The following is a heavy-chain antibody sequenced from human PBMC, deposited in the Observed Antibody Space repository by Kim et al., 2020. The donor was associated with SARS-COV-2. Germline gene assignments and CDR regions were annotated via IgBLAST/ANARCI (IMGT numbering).Heavy chain of an antibody. CDR1: GYIFTDYY. V-gene: IGHV1-2*06. CDR3: ARDQAVASRPIFYGIDV. J-gene: IGHJ6*02. CDR2: INPNTGAT. D-gene: IGHD2-15*01. Sequence: ASVKVSCKASGYIFTDYYIHWVRQAPGQGLEWMGRINPNTGATNSAQKFGGRVTMTRETSIGTVYMELNMLRSDDTAVYFCARDQAVASRPIFYGIDVWGQGTTVIVSS.